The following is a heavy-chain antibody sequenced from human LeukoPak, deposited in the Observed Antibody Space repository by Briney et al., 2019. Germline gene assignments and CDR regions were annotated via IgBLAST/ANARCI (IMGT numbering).Heavy chain of an antibody. V-gene: IGHV3-23*01. J-gene: IGHJ4*02. D-gene: IGHD3-22*01. CDR1: GFTFSKYA. Sequence: GGSLRLSCAASGFTFSKYAMTWVRQAPGKGLEWVSGISGSGDSTYYADSVRGRFTISRDNSKNTLYLQINSLRAEDTAVYYCAKVPYSGYYDSGGYYYYFDYWGQGTLVSVSS. CDR3: AKVPYSGYYDSGGYYYYFDY. CDR2: ISGSGDST.